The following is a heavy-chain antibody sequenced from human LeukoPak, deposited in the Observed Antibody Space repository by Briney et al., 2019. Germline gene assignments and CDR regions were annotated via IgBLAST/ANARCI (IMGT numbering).Heavy chain of an antibody. Sequence: GGSLRLSCAASGFTFSSYGMSWVRQAPGKGLEWVSAISGSGGSTYYADSVKGRLTISRDNSKNTLYLQMNSLRAEDTAVYYCAKEVPPHVLRTLNGFDPWGQGILVTVSS. V-gene: IGHV3-23*01. CDR1: GFTFSSYG. CDR2: ISGSGGST. CDR3: AKEVPPHVLRTLNGFDP. D-gene: IGHD4-17*01. J-gene: IGHJ5*02.